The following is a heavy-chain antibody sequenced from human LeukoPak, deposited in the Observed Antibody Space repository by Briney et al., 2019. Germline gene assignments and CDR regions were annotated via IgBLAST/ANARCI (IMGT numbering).Heavy chain of an antibody. CDR1: GGSISSSSYY. Sequence: SETLSLTCTVSGGSISSSSYYWGWIRQPPGKGLEWIGYIYYSGSTNYNPSLKSRVTISVDTSKNQFSLKLSSVTAADTAVYYCARGIRRYGGNSRAFDIWGQGTMVTASS. J-gene: IGHJ3*02. D-gene: IGHD4-23*01. CDR2: IYYSGST. CDR3: ARGIRRYGGNSRAFDI. V-gene: IGHV4-61*05.